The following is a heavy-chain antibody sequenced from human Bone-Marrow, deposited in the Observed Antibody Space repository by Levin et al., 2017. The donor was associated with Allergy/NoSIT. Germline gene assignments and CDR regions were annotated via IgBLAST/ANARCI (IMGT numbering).Heavy chain of an antibody. CDR3: ARRAYYYGSGSPYDY. CDR1: GGSISSSSYY. D-gene: IGHD3-10*01. CDR2: IYYSGST. Sequence: SETLSLTCTVSGGSISSSSYYWGWIRQPPGKGLEWIGSIYYSGSTYYNPSLKSRVTISVDTSKNQFSLKLSSVTAADTAVYYCARRAYYYGSGSPYDYWGQGTLVTVSS. J-gene: IGHJ4*02. V-gene: IGHV4-39*01.